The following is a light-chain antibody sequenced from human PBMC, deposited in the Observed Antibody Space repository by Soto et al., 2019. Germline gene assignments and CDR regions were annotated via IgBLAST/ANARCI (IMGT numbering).Light chain of an antibody. Sequence: QSSLTQPPSVSGSPGQSVTISCTGTSSDPASYNRVSWYQRPPGTGPKLVIYEVSNRPSGIPDRFSGSKSGNTASLTISGLQAEDEAEYYCSLHTTASTYVFGTGTKVTVL. J-gene: IGLJ1*01. V-gene: IGLV2-18*01. CDR1: SSDPASYNR. CDR2: EVS. CDR3: SLHTTASTYV.